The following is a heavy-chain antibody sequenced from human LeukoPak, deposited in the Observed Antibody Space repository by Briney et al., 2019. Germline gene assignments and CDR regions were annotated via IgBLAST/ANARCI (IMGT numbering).Heavy chain of an antibody. J-gene: IGHJ3*01. CDR1: GGSLTSYY. CDR2: VYHSGSA. V-gene: IGHV4-59*08. Sequence: SETLSLTCTVSGGSLTSYYWGWIRQPPGKGLEWIGNVYHSGSAIYNPSLESRVTISVDRSKNQFSLNLSSVTAADTAVYYCARRRYYGSGAYDTWGQGTMFIVSS. D-gene: IGHD3-10*01. CDR3: ARRRYYGSGAYDT.